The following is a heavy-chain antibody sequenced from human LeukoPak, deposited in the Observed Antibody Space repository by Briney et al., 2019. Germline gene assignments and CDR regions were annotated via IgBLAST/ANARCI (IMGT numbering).Heavy chain of an antibody. Sequence: GESLKISCKGSGYSFTSYWIGWVRQMPGKGLEWIGIIYPGDSDTRYSPSFQGQVTISADKSISTAYLQWSSLKASDTAVYYCARADRGCSGGSCYDYWGQGTLVTVSS. D-gene: IGHD2-15*01. V-gene: IGHV5-51*01. J-gene: IGHJ4*02. CDR2: IYPGDSDT. CDR3: ARADRGCSGGSCYDY. CDR1: GYSFTSYW.